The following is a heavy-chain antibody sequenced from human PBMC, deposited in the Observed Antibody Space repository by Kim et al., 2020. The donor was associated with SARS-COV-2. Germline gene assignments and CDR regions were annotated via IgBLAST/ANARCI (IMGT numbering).Heavy chain of an antibody. CDR2: IYYSGST. CDR1: GGSISSYY. Sequence: SETLSLTYTVSGGSISSYYWSWIRQPPGKGLEWIGYIYYSGSTNYNPSLKSRVTISVDTSKNQFSLKLSSVTAADTAVYYCAKTYSGSYSQLGWFDPWGQGTLVTVSS. J-gene: IGHJ5*02. D-gene: IGHD1-26*01. CDR3: AKTYSGSYSQLGWFDP. V-gene: IGHV4-59*08.